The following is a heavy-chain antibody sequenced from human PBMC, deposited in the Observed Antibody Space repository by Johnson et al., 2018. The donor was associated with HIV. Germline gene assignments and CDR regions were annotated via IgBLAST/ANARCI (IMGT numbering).Heavy chain of an antibody. CDR2: IRYDGSNK. Sequence: QVQLVESGGGVVQPGGSLRLSCAASGFTFSSFGMHWVRQAPGKGLEWVAFIRYDGSNKYYADSVKGRFTISRDNSKNTLYLQMNSLRAEDRAVYYCAKDISQWLIRAFDIWGQGTMVTVSS. J-gene: IGHJ3*02. CDR1: GFTFSSFG. CDR3: AKDISQWLIRAFDI. V-gene: IGHV3-30*02. D-gene: IGHD5-12*01.